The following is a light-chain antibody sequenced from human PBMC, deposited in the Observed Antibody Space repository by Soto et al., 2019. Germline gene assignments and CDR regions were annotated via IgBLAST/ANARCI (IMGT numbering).Light chain of an antibody. CDR2: WAS. CDR1: QSLLYGSTNKNY. CDR3: QQYYGAWT. V-gene: IGKV4-1*01. J-gene: IGKJ1*01. Sequence: DIVMTQSPDSLVVSLGERATINCKSSQSLLYGSTNKNYLAWYQQKPGQSPKLLIYWASTRESGVPDRFSGSGSETDFTLTISSLQAEDVAVYYCQQYYGAWTFGQGTKVEIK.